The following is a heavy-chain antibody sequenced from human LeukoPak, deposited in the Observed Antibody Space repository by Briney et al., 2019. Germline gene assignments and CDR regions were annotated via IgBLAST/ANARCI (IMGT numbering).Heavy chain of an antibody. CDR3: ARGAVNRYNWNDDNYYYYYMDV. J-gene: IGHJ6*03. D-gene: IGHD1-1*01. V-gene: IGHV1-18*01. CDR2: ISAYNGNT. CDR1: GYTFTSYG. Sequence: ASVKVSCKASGYTFTSYGISWVRQAPGQGLEWMGWISAYNGNTNYAQKLQGRVTMTTDTSTSTAYMELRSLRSDDTAVYYCARGAVNRYNWNDDNYYYYYMDVWGKGTTVIISS.